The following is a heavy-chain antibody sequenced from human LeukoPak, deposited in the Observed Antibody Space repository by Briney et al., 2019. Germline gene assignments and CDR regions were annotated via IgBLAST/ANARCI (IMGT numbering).Heavy chain of an antibody. Sequence: GASVKVSCKASGYTFTSYYMHWVRQAPGQGLEWMGLINPTGGSTGYAQKFQGTVTITADKSTSTAYMELSSLRSEDTAVYYCARDSAEQLADGFDIWGQGTMVTVSS. CDR3: ARDSAEQLADGFDI. D-gene: IGHD6-13*01. CDR2: INPTGGST. V-gene: IGHV1-46*01. CDR1: GYTFTSYY. J-gene: IGHJ3*02.